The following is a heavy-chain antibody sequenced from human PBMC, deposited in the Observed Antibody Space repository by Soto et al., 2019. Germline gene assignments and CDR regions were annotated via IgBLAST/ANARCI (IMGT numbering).Heavy chain of an antibody. V-gene: IGHV3-21*01. J-gene: IGHJ3*02. CDR3: ARVNDWKLNAFEI. Sequence: GGSLRLSCAASGFTFSSYSMNWVRQAPGKGLEWVSSISYSSGHIFYADSVKGRFTISRDNANNSLSLQMNSLRAEDTAVYFCARVNDWKLNAFEIWGQGTMVTV. D-gene: IGHD1-1*01. CDR2: ISYSSGHI. CDR1: GFTFSSYS.